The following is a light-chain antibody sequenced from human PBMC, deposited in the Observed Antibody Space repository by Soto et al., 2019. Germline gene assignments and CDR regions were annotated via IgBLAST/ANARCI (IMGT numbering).Light chain of an antibody. V-gene: IGKV1-5*01. Sequence: DIQMTQSPSTLSASVGDRVTITCRASQSISSWLAWYQQKPGKAPKLLIYDASSLESGVPSRFSGSGSGTAFTLTISSLQPDDFATYYCQQHRAAFGGGTKVEIK. CDR2: DAS. J-gene: IGKJ4*01. CDR1: QSISSW. CDR3: QQHRAA.